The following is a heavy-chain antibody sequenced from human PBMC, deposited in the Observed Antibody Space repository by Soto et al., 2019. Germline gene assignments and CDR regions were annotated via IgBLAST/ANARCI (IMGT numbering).Heavy chain of an antibody. CDR2: ISWNDDK. CDR1: GFSLSASGVG. Sequence: QITLKESGPTLVKPTQTLTLTCTFSGFSLSASGVGVGWIRQPPGKSMEWLALISWNDDKRYSPPLKSRLTITKDTAKNQVVLTMTNLDPVDAATYYCAHIHISIFGILIPYFDYWGQGSLVTVYS. CDR3: AHIHISIFGILIPYFDY. J-gene: IGHJ4*02. V-gene: IGHV2-5*01. D-gene: IGHD3-3*01.